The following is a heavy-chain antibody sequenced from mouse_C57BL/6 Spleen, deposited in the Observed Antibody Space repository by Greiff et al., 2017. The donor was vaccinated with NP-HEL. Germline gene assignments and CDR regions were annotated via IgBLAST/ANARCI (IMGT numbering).Heavy chain of an antibody. V-gene: IGHV1-52*01. J-gene: IGHJ2*01. Sequence: QVQLQQPGAELVRPGSSVKLSCKASGYTFTSYWMHWVKQRPIQGLEWIGNIDPSDSETHYNQKFKDKATLTVDKSSSTAYMQLSSLTSEDSAVYYCALYDGYYGYFDYWGQGTTLTVSS. CDR3: ALYDGYYGYFDY. D-gene: IGHD2-3*01. CDR1: GYTFTSYW. CDR2: IDPSDSET.